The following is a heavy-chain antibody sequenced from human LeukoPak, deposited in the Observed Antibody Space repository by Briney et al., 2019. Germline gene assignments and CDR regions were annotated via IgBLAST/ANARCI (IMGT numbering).Heavy chain of an antibody. D-gene: IGHD3-10*01. J-gene: IGHJ6*02. V-gene: IGHV3-15*01. Sequence: PGGSLRLSCAVSGLTFTNAWTSWVRQAPGKGLEWVGRIKSKTEGGTVEYAAPVKGRFTVLRDDSRNILYLQMNSLKPEDTAAYYCTTYMVRGTSFYGMDVWGQGTTVTVSS. CDR1: GLTFTNAW. CDR2: IKSKTEGGTV. CDR3: TTYMVRGTSFYGMDV.